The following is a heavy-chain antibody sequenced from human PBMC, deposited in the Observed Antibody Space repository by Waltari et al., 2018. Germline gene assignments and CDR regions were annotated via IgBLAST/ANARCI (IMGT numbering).Heavy chain of an antibody. CDR1: GGSISSGGYY. CDR3: ARGIVVVPAAMPSFDY. Sequence: QVQLQESGPGLVKPSQTLSLTCTVSGGSISSGGYYWSWIRQHPGKGPEWIGYIYYSGSTYYNPSLKSRVTISVDTSKNQFSLKLSSVTAADTAVYYCARGIVVVPAAMPSFDYWGQGTLVTVSS. J-gene: IGHJ4*02. CDR2: IYYSGST. D-gene: IGHD2-2*01. V-gene: IGHV4-31*03.